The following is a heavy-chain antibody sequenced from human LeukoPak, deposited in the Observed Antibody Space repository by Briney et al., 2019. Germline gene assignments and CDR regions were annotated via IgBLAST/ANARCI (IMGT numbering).Heavy chain of an antibody. CDR1: GFTFTSYW. D-gene: IGHD2/OR15-2a*01. V-gene: IGHV3-7*05. CDR3: AREFSQSWDY. CDR2: IKEDGSEK. Sequence: GGSLRLSCAVSGFTFTSYWMHWVRQAPGKGLEWVANIKEDGSEKYYVDSVRGRFTISRDNAKNSLYLQIDSLRADDTAVYYCAREFSQSWDYWGQGTPVTVSP. J-gene: IGHJ4*02.